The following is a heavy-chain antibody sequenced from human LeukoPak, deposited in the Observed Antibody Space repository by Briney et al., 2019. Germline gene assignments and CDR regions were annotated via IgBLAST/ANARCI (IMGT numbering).Heavy chain of an antibody. J-gene: IGHJ4*02. CDR2: INPSGGST. D-gene: IGHD3-3*01. Sequence: ASVKVSCKASGYTFTGYHMHWVRQAPGQGLEWVGLINPSGGSTSYAQKFQGRVTMTRDTSTSTVYMELSSLRSEDTAVYYCARTQLNDFWSGYYKGGKEFDYWGQGTLVTVSS. CDR1: GYTFTGYH. CDR3: ARTQLNDFWSGYYKGGKEFDY. V-gene: IGHV1-46*01.